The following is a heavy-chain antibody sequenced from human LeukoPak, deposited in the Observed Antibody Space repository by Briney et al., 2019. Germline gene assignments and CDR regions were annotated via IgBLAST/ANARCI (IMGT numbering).Heavy chain of an antibody. CDR2: ISSRSSYI. D-gene: IGHD6-13*01. Sequence: GGSLTLSCAASGFTFSIYSMNWVRQAPGKGREWVSSISSRSSYIYYADSVKGRFTISRDNAKNSLYLQMNSLRAEDTAVYYCARAREQQLNGMDVWGQGTTVTVSS. CDR1: GFTFSIYS. CDR3: ARAREQQLNGMDV. J-gene: IGHJ6*02. V-gene: IGHV3-21*01.